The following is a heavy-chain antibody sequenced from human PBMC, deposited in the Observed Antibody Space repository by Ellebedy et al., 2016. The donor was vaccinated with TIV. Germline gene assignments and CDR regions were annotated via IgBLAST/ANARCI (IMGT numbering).Heavy chain of an antibody. CDR1: GFTVSSNY. J-gene: IGHJ5*02. V-gene: IGHV3-66*01. D-gene: IGHD4-17*01. CDR3: AGGHMTTVTTKMVDDWFDP. CDR2: IYSGGST. Sequence: GGSLRLSCAASGFTVSSNYMSWVRQAPGKGLEWVSIIYSGGSTYYADSVKGRFTISRDNSKNTLYLQMNSLRAEDTAVYYCAGGHMTTVTTKMVDDWFDPWGQGTLVTVSS.